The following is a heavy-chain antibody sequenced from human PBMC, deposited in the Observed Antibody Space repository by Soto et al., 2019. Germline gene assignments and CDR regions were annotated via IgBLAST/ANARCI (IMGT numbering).Heavy chain of an antibody. Sequence: SETLSLTCAVYGGSFSGYYWSWIRQPPGKGLEWIGEVNHSGSTNYNPSLKSRVTISVDTSKNQFSLKLSSVTAADTAVYYCARAMYYDFWSGYYVSYYFDYWGQGTLVTVSS. CDR3: ARAMYYDFWSGYYVSYYFDY. J-gene: IGHJ4*02. CDR1: GGSFSGYY. V-gene: IGHV4-34*01. D-gene: IGHD3-3*01. CDR2: VNHSGST.